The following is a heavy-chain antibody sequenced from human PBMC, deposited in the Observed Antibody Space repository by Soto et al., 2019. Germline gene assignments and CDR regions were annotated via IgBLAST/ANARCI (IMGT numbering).Heavy chain of an antibody. CDR2: INPNSGGT. D-gene: IGHD6-13*01. J-gene: IGHJ4*02. V-gene: IGHV1-2*04. Sequence: ASVKVSCKTSGYTFKAYYIHWVRQAPGQGLEWMGWINPNSGGTKYAQKFQDWVTMTSATSTSTAYMELSRLRSGDTAVYYCARTEEIGYSSSWYQFDYWGQGTLVTVSS. CDR1: GYTFKAYY. CDR3: ARTEEIGYSSSWYQFDY.